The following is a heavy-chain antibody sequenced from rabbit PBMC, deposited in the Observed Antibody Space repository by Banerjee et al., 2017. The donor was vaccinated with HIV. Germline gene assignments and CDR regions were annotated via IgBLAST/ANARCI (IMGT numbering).Heavy chain of an antibody. CDR1: GFSFSSSYY. CDR2: INTGIGST. CDR3: ARDYAGYIGYGYYFNL. V-gene: IGHV1S43*01. J-gene: IGHJ4*01. D-gene: IGHD7-1*01. Sequence: QEQLVESGGGLVKPGGTLTLTCTASGFSFSSSYYMCWVRQAPGKGLEWIGCINTGIGSTWYASWVNGRFTISRSTSLSTVDLKMTSLTAADTATYFCARDYAGYIGYGYYFNLWGPGTLVTVS.